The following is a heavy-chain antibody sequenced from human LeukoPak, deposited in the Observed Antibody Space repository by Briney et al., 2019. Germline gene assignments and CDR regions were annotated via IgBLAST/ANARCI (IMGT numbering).Heavy chain of an antibody. V-gene: IGHV3-30*02. J-gene: IGHJ4*02. CDR3: AKDPYDSSGYYLGGPDY. Sequence: GGSLRLSCAASGFTFSSYGMHWVRQAPGKGLEWVAVIWYDGSNKYYADSVKGRFTISRDNSKNTLYLQMNSLRAEDTAVYYCAKDPYDSSGYYLGGPDYWGQGTLVTVSS. CDR1: GFTFSSYG. CDR2: IWYDGSNK. D-gene: IGHD3-22*01.